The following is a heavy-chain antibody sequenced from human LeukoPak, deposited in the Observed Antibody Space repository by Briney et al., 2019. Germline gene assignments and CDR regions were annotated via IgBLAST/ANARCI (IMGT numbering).Heavy chain of an antibody. CDR1: GFTFSSYW. Sequence: GGSLRLSCAASGFTFSSYWMSWVRKAPGKGLDWVANIKQDGSDKFYVDSVKGRFTISRDNAKNSLYLQINSLRAEDTAVYYCARKTVVGSYFDYWGQGTPVTVSS. D-gene: IGHD4-23*01. CDR3: ARKTVVGSYFDY. J-gene: IGHJ4*02. CDR2: IKQDGSDK. V-gene: IGHV3-7*03.